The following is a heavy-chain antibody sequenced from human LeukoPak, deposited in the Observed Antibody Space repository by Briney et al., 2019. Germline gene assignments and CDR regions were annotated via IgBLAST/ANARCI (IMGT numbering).Heavy chain of an antibody. J-gene: IGHJ4*02. D-gene: IGHD4-23*01. CDR3: ARVKDGGLGFDY. Sequence: PGGSLRLSCAASGFTFSSYDMHWVRHATGKGLEWVSAIGTAGDTYYAGSVKGRFTISRENAKNSLYLQMNRLRAGDTAVYYCARVKDGGLGFDYWGQGTLVTVSS. CDR1: GFTFSSYD. CDR2: IGTAGDT. V-gene: IGHV3-13*01.